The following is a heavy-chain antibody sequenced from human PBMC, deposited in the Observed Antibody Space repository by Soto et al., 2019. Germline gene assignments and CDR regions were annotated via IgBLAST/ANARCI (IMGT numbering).Heavy chain of an antibody. V-gene: IGHV1-69*13. Sequence: EASVKVSCKASGGTFSSYAISWVRQAPGQGLEWMGGIIPIFGTANYAQKFQGRVTITADESTSTAYMELSSLRSEDTAVYYCARYYYDSSGYYALDYWGQGTLVTVSS. J-gene: IGHJ4*02. D-gene: IGHD3-22*01. CDR3: ARYYYDSSGYYALDY. CDR2: IIPIFGTA. CDR1: GGTFSSYA.